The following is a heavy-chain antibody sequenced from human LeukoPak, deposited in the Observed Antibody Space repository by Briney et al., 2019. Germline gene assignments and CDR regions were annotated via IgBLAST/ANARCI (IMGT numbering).Heavy chain of an antibody. Sequence: SGTLSATCTVSGGSISSSYWSWIRQPPGKGLGWSGSIYFSGSINYNPSPKSRGTISVDTSNNQFSLKLSSVTAAATAVYYCARSIPGAPDAFDIWGQGTLVTVSS. V-gene: IGHV4-59*01. CDR2: IYFSGSI. D-gene: IGHD2-8*02. CDR1: GGSISSSY. J-gene: IGHJ4*02. CDR3: ARSIPGAPDAFDI.